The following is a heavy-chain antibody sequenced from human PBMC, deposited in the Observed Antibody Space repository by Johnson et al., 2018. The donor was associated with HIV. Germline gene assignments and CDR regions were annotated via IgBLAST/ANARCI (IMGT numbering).Heavy chain of an antibody. CDR2: IKRKADGGTT. D-gene: IGHD2-2*01. J-gene: IGHJ3*01. CDR1: GFTFDDYA. V-gene: IGHV3-15*01. Sequence: VQLVESGGGVVRPGGSLRLSCAASGFTFDDYAMHWVRQAPGKGLEWVGRIKRKADGGTTDYAAPVKGRFSISRDDSKTTVYLQMNSLKTDDTAVYFCSIDPIFLGYWYHSSPWGQGTMVTVSS. CDR3: SIDPIFLGYWYHSSP.